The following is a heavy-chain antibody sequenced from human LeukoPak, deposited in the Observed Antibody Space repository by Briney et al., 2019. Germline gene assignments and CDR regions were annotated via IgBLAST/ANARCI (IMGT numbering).Heavy chain of an antibody. CDR2: IGTTADNYAT. D-gene: IGHD2-21*02. CDR3: SGVVTTLYY. J-gene: IGHJ4*02. Sequence: GGSLTLSCAASGYTFSGSAIHWVRQASGKGLEWVGRIGTTADNYATAYAASVKGRFTISRDDSKNTAYLQMNSLKTEDTAVYYCSGVVTTLYYWGQGTLVTVSS. V-gene: IGHV3-73*01. CDR1: GYTFSGSA.